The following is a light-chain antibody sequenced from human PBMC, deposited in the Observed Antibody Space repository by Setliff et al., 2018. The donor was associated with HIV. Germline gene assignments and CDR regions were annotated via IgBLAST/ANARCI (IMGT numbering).Light chain of an antibody. CDR2: DVS. CDR1: SSDVGGYNY. V-gene: IGLV2-14*03. Sequence: QSALAQPASVSGSPGQSITISCTGTSSDVGGYNYVSWYQQHPGKAPRLMISDVSNRPSGVSNRFSGSKSGNTASLTISGLQAEDEADYYCSSYTSSTPLSVFATGTKVTVL. J-gene: IGLJ1*01. CDR3: SSYTSSTPLSV.